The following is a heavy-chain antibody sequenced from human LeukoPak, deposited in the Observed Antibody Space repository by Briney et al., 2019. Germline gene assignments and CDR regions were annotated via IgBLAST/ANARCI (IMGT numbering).Heavy chain of an antibody. CDR3: ARGDYYPLPPID. J-gene: IGHJ4*02. CDR1: GCTFTSYG. Sequence: ASVKVSCKASGCTFTSYGISWVRQAPGQGLEWMGWISACNGNTNYAQKLQGRVTMTTDTSTSTAYMELRSLRSDDTAVYYCARGDYYPLPPIDWGQGTLVTVSS. D-gene: IGHD4-17*01. CDR2: ISACNGNT. V-gene: IGHV1-18*01.